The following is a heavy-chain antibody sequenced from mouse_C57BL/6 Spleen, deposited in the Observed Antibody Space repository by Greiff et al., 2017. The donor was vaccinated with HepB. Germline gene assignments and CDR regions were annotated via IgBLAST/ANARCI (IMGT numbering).Heavy chain of an antibody. CDR1: GYTFTSYW. CDR2: IDPSDSYT. D-gene: IGHD2-5*01. V-gene: IGHV1-69*01. CDR3: AGRVHDSNCPLALDFDV. Sequence: QVQLQQPGAELVMPGASVKLSCKASGYTFTSYWMHWVKQRPGQGLEWIGEIDPSDSYTNYNQKFKGKSTMTVDKSSSTAYMQLSSLTSEDSAVYYCAGRVHDSNCPLALDFDVWGTGTTVTVSS. J-gene: IGHJ1*03.